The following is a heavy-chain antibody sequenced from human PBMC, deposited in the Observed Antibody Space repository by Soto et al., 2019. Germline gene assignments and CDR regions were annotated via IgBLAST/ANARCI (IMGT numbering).Heavy chain of an antibody. V-gene: IGHV1-18*01. CDR2: ISTNNGYT. CDR1: GYTFTSYG. CDR3: VSGSDFDY. J-gene: IGHJ4*02. Sequence: QVQLVQSGAEVKKPGASLMVSCKASGYTFTSYGITWVRQAPGQGLEWMGWISTNNGYTDYAQKPQARVTMTRDTSTSTAYMELRSLRSDDTAVYYCVSGSDFDYWGQGTLVTVSS.